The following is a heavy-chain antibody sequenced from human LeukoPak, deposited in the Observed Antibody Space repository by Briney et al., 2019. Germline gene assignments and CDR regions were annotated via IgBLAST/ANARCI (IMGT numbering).Heavy chain of an antibody. V-gene: IGHV3-30-3*01. CDR1: GFTFSSYA. D-gene: IGHD4-17*01. CDR3: ARDNDDYKDDDFVYAFDI. CDR2: ISYDGSNK. Sequence: GGSLRLSCSASGFTFSSYAMHWVRQAPGKGLEWVAVISYDGSNKYYADSVKGRFTISRDNSKNTLYLQMNSLRAEDTAVYYCARDNDDYKDDDFVYAFDIWGQGTMVTVST. J-gene: IGHJ3*02.